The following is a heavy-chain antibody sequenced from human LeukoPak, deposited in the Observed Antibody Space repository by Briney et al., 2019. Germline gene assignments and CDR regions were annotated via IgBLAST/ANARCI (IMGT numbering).Heavy chain of an antibody. Sequence: GGSLRLSCAAPGFTFSSYSMNWVRQAPGKGLEWVSSTSSSSSYIYYADSVKGRFTISRDNAKNSLYLQMNSLRAEDTAVYYCARDRAIAAAGTGFDYWGQGTLVTVSS. CDR2: TSSSSSYI. V-gene: IGHV3-21*01. CDR1: GFTFSSYS. D-gene: IGHD6-13*01. J-gene: IGHJ4*02. CDR3: ARDRAIAAAGTGFDY.